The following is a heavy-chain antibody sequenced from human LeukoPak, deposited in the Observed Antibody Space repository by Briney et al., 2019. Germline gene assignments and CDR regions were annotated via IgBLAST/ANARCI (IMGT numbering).Heavy chain of an antibody. CDR2: INHSGST. CDR3: ARGPNYYDYVWGSYRPNGWFDP. CDR1: GGSFSGYY. V-gene: IGHV4-34*01. Sequence: SETLSLTCAVYGGSFSGYYWSWIRQPPGKGLEWIGEINHSGSTNYNPSLKSRVTISVDTSKNQFSLKLSSVTAADTAVYYCARGPNYYDYVWGSYRPNGWFDPWGQGTLVPSPQ. D-gene: IGHD3-16*02. J-gene: IGHJ5*02.